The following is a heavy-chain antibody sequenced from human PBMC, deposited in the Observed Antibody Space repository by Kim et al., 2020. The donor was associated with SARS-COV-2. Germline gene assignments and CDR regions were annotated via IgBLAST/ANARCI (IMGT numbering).Heavy chain of an antibody. CDR3: ARARRDGFYDY. J-gene: IGHJ4*02. D-gene: IGHD5-12*01. V-gene: IGHV4-59*01. CDR2: T. Sequence: TNYNPSLKSRVTISVDTSKNQFSLKLSSVTAADTAVYYCARARRDGFYDYWGQGTLVTVSS.